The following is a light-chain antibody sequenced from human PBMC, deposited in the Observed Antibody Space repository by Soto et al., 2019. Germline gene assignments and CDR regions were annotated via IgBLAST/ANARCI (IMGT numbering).Light chain of an antibody. V-gene: IGKV1-5*03. CDR1: QTISSW. J-gene: IGKJ1*01. CDR2: KAS. Sequence: EIRMSQSPSALSGSVGDRVTITCRASQTISSWLAWYQQKPGKAPKLLIYKASTLKSGVPSRFSGSGSGTEFTLTISSLQPDDFAPYYCQHYNSYSEAFGQGTKVDI. CDR3: QHYNSYSEA.